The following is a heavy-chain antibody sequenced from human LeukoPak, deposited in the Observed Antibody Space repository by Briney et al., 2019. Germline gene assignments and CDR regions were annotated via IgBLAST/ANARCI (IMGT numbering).Heavy chain of an antibody. V-gene: IGHV4-59*01. CDR2: IYYSGST. J-gene: IGHJ4*02. Sequence: PSETLSLTCTVSDDSISSYYWSWIRQPPGKGLEWIGYIYYSGSTNYNPSLKSRVTISVDTSKNQFSLKLSSVTAADTAVYYCVRGSTLRHYQYWGQGTLVTVSS. CDR1: DDSISSYY. D-gene: IGHD3-16*01. CDR3: VRGSTLRHYQY.